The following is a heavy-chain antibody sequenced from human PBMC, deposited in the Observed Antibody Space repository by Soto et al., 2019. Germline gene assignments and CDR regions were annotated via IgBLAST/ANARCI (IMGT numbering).Heavy chain of an antibody. V-gene: IGHV1-69*01. CDR2: IIPIPGTA. CDR1: GGTFGSYA. J-gene: IGHJ6*02. D-gene: IGHD2-2*01. CDR3: ARSQGSSTSLEIYYYYYYGMDV. Sequence: QVQLVQSGAEVKKPGSSVKVSCKASGGTFGSYAISWVRQAPGQGLEWMGGIIPIPGTANYAQKFQGRVTIAADESTSNAYKAVSSLRSEDTAVYSCARSQGSSTSLEIYYYYYYGMDVWGQGTTVTVSS.